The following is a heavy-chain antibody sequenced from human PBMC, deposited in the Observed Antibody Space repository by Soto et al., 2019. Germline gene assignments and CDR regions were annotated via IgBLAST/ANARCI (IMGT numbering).Heavy chain of an antibody. CDR3: TRDTYYGMDV. J-gene: IGHJ6*02. CDR1: GFSLNGYW. CDR2: IKSDGTT. V-gene: IGHV3-74*01. Sequence: GGSLRLSCVASGFSLNGYWLHWVRQAPGEGLLWVSHIKSDGTTYYADSVKGRFTISRDNAKNTVYLQMDSLRAEDTSIYYCTRDTYYGMDVWGQGTTVTVSS.